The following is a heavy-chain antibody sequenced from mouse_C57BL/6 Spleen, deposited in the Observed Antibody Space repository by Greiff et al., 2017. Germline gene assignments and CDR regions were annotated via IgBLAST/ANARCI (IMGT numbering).Heavy chain of an antibody. J-gene: IGHJ3*01. D-gene: IGHD1-1*01. Sequence: EVKLVESGPGLVKPSQSLSLTCSVTGYSITSGYYWNWIRQFPGNKLEWMGYISYDGSNNYNPSLKNRISITRDTSKNQFFLKLNSVTTEDTATYYCARALTGFAYWGQGTLVTVSA. CDR3: ARALTGFAY. V-gene: IGHV3-6*01. CDR2: ISYDGSN. CDR1: GYSITSGYY.